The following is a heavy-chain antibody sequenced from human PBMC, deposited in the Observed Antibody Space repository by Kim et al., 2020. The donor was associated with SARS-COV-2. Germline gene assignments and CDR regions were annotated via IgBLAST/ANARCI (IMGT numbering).Heavy chain of an antibody. CDR2: IYYSGST. CDR3: ARRRDGYNVLDY. V-gene: IGHV4-59*01. D-gene: IGHD3-10*02. Sequence: SETLSLTCTVSGGSISPYYWNWIRQPPGKGLEWIGYIYYSGSTNNNPSLKSRVTISVDTSKNQLSLRLSSVTAADTAVYYCARRRDGYNVLDYWGQGTLVTVSS. J-gene: IGHJ4*02. CDR1: GGSISPYY.